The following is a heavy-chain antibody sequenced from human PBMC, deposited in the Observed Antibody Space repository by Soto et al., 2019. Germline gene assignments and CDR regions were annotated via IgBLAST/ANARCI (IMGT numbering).Heavy chain of an antibody. V-gene: IGHV6-1*01. CDR1: GDSVSSNSAG. CDR2: TYYRSKWYF. J-gene: IGHJ6*03. CDR3: ARGSWDDVSGHYYMDV. Sequence: QVPLQLSGPGLVTPSQTLSLTCAISGDSVSSNSAGWNWIRQTPSRGLEWLGRTYYRSKWYFNYAVSVDSRISINPDTSNNQFSLQLSSVTPDDTAVYYCARGSWDDVSGHYYMDVWGKGTTVTVSS. D-gene: IGHD1-1*01.